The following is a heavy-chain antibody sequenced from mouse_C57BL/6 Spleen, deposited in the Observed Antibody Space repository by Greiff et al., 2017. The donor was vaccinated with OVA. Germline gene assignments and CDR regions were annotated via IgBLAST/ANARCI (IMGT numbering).Heavy chain of an antibody. J-gene: IGHJ3*01. CDR1: GYSFTDYN. Sequence: VQLQQSGPELVKPGASVKISCKASGYSFTDYNMNWVKQSNGKSLEWIGVINPNYGTTSYNQKFKGKATLTVEQSSSTAYMQLNSLTSEDSAVYYCARERDSSGYVGFAYWGQGTLVTVSA. D-gene: IGHD3-2*02. CDR3: ARERDSSGYVGFAY. CDR2: INPNYGTT. V-gene: IGHV1-39*01.